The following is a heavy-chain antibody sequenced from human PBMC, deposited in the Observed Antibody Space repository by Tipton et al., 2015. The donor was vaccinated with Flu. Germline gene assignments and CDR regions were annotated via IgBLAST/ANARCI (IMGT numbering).Heavy chain of an antibody. Sequence: QLVQSGAEVKEPGASVKISCKASGYNFNNYYIHWLRQAPGQGFEWVGMINPTGGATTYAQKFRGRVTLTRDSSTSTVYKQLSSLRSEDMSVYYCARENNRQVPIDNWGQGTLVTVSS. J-gene: IGHJ4*02. CDR1: GYNFNNYY. V-gene: IGHV1-46*02. D-gene: IGHD2/OR15-2a*01. CDR3: ARENNRQVPIDN. CDR2: INPTGGAT.